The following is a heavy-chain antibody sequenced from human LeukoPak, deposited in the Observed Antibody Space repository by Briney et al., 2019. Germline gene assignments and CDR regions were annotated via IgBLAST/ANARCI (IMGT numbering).Heavy chain of an antibody. J-gene: IGHJ6*02. CDR2: ISYDGSNK. D-gene: IGHD3-3*01. CDR3: ARDPGNPIFYYGIDV. V-gene: IGHV3-30-3*01. CDR1: GFTFSSYA. Sequence: GGSLRLSCAASGFTFSSYAMHWVRQAPGKGLEWVAVISYDGSNKYYADSVKGRFTISRDNSKNTLYLQMNSLRAEDTAVYYCARDPGNPIFYYGIDVWGQGTTVTVSS.